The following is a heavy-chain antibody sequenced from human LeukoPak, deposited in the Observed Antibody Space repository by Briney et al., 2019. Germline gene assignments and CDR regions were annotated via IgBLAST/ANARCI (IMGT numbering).Heavy chain of an antibody. CDR2: IKGDGSST. D-gene: IGHD3-22*01. Sequence: GGSLRLSCVASGFTFSSNWMHWVRQAPGKGLVWISRIKGDGSSTSYADSVKGRFTISRDNAKNTLYLQMNSLRAEDTAVYYCAKDDSSGFFNPFDYWGQGTLVTVSS. J-gene: IGHJ4*02. CDR1: GFTFSSNW. CDR3: AKDDSSGFFNPFDY. V-gene: IGHV3-74*01.